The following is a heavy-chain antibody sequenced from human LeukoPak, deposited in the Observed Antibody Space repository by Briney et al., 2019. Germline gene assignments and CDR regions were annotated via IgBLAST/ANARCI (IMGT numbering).Heavy chain of an antibody. CDR2: ISGSGGST. V-gene: IGHV3-23*01. D-gene: IGHD6-13*01. J-gene: IGHJ4*02. CDR3: AKDPIQKFIAAAGDH. Sequence: GGSLRLSCAASGFTFSSYAMSWVRQAPEKGLEWVSGISGSGGSTYYADSVKGRFTISRDNSKNTLYLQMNSLRAEDTAVYYCAKDPIQKFIAAAGDHWGQGTLVTVSS. CDR1: GFTFSSYA.